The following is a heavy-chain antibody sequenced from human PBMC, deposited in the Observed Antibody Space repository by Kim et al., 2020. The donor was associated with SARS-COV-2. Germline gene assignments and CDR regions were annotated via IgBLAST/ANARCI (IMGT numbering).Heavy chain of an antibody. J-gene: IGHJ4*02. Sequence: GGSLRLSCTTSGFNFGDYAMSWFRQAPGKGLEWVTSIGSKGYGGTRQYAASVEGRFAISRDDSKSIADLQMNSLTVEDTALYYCTRGPRSGSFAYWGQGALVTVSS. V-gene: IGHV3-49*03. D-gene: IGHD1-26*01. CDR1: GFNFGDYA. CDR3: TRGPRSGSFAY. CDR2: IGSKGYGGTR.